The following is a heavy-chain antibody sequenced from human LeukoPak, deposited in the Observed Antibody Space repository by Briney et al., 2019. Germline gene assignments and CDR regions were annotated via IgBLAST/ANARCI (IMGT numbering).Heavy chain of an antibody. D-gene: IGHD6-13*01. Sequence: ASVKVSCKASGYTFTTYPMNWVRQAPGQGLEWMGWINTNTGNPTYAQGFTGRFVFSLDTSVSTAYLQISSPKADDTAVYYCARDPYTSSSWYRGRANNWFDPWGQGTLVTVSS. CDR3: ARDPYTSSSWYRGRANNWFDP. J-gene: IGHJ5*02. V-gene: IGHV7-4-1*02. CDR1: GYTFTTYP. CDR2: INTNTGNP.